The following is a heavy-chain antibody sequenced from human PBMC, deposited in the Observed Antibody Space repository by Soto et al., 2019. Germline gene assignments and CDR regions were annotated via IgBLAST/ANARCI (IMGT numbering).Heavy chain of an antibody. V-gene: IGHV1-69*02. Sequence: SVKVSCKASGGTFSSYTISWVRQAPGQGLEWMGRIIPILGVANYAQRFQGRVTITADKSTSTAYMELSSLRSEDTAVYYCASLRSEYSSSFDYWGQGTLVTVSS. J-gene: IGHJ4*02. CDR2: IIPILGVA. D-gene: IGHD6-6*01. CDR3: ASLRSEYSSSFDY. CDR1: GGTFSSYT.